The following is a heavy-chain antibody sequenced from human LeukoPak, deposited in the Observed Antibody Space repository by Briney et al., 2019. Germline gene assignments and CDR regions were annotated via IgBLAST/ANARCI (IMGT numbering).Heavy chain of an antibody. CDR2: IYYSGST. CDR3: ASGIQYSRYYYGMDV. J-gene: IGHJ6*02. CDR1: GGSVSSGSYY. V-gene: IGHV4-61*01. Sequence: SETLSLTCTVSGGSVSSGSYYWSWIRQPPGKGLEWIGYIYYSGSTNYNPSLKSRVTISVDTSKNQFSLKLSSVTAADTAVYYCASGIQYSRYYYGMDVWGQGTTVTVSS. D-gene: IGHD6-6*01.